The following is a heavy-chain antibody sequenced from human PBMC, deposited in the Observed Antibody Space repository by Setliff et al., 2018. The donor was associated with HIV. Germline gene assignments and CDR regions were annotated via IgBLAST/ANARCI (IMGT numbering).Heavy chain of an antibody. Sequence: SVKVSCKASGGTFSSYTISWVRQAPGQGLEWMGGIIPISGTANYAQKFQGRVTITADKSTSTAYMELSSLRSEDTAVYYCANRYCSSTSCYLGWFDPWGQGTLVTVSS. CDR3: ANRYCSSTSCYLGWFDP. V-gene: IGHV1-69*06. J-gene: IGHJ5*02. CDR1: GGTFSSYT. CDR2: IIPISGTA. D-gene: IGHD2-2*01.